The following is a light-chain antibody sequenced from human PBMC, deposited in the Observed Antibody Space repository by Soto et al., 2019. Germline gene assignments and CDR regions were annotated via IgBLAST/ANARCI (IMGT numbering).Light chain of an antibody. CDR2: DAS. V-gene: IGKV3-11*01. J-gene: IGKJ4*01. CDR1: QSIRRY. CDR3: QHRSYWPPET. Sequence: EIVLTQSPATLSLSPGERATLSCRASQSIRRYLAWYQQKPGQAPRLLIYDASNRATGIPARFSGSGSGTDFTLTISSLEPEDFAVYYCQHRSYWPPETFRGGTKVEIK.